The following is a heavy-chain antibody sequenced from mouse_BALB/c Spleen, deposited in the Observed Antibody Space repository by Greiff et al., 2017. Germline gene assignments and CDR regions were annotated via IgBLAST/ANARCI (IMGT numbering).Heavy chain of an antibody. Sequence: VQLQQSGAELVRPGALVKLSCKASGFNIKDYYMHWVKQRPEQGLEWIGWIDPENGITIYDPKFQGKASITADTSSNTAYLQLSSLTSEDTAVYYCAVRTLGRDYWGQGATLTVSS. D-gene: IGHD4-1*01. V-gene: IGHV14-1*02. CDR2: IDPENGIT. CDR1: GFNIKDYY. J-gene: IGHJ2*01. CDR3: AVRTLGRDY.